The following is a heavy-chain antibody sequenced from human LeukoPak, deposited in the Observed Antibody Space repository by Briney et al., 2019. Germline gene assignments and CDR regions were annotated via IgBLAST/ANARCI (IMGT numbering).Heavy chain of an antibody. CDR2: INPSGGST. D-gene: IGHD6-6*01. J-gene: IGHJ6*03. V-gene: IGHV1-46*01. CDR1: GYTFTSYY. Sequence: GASVKVSCKASGYTFTSYYMHWVRQAPGQGLEWMGIINPSGGSTSYAQKFQGRVTMTRDMSTSTVYMELSSLRSEDTAVYYCARRGSSSSGGSYYYNMDVWGKGTTVTVSS. CDR3: ARRGSSSSGGSYYYNMDV.